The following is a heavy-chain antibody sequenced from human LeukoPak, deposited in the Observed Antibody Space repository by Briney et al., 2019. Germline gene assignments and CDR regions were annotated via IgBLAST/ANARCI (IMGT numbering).Heavy chain of an antibody. CDR2: ISYDGSNK. D-gene: IGHD3-3*01. CDR1: GLTFSSHW. CDR3: ARDPTYYDFWSGQLDY. Sequence: GGSLRLSCAASGLTFSSHWMHWVRQAPGKGLEWVAVISYDGSNKYYADSVKGRFTISRDNSKNTLYLQMNSLRAEDTAVYYCARDPTYYDFWSGQLDYWGQGTLVTVSS. V-gene: IGHV3-30-3*01. J-gene: IGHJ4*02.